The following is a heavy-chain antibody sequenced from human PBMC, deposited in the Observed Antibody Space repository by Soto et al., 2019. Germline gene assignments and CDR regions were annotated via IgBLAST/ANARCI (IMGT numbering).Heavy chain of an antibody. Sequence: QVQLVQSGAEVKKPGSSVKVSCKASGGTFSSYAISWVRQAPGQGLEWMGGIIPIFGTANYAQKFQGRVTITADESTSTADMEMRRLSSEDTAVYYCARDAIVVVPAAISDYHGMDVWGQGPTVTVSS. CDR1: GGTFSSYA. D-gene: IGHD2-2*01. J-gene: IGHJ6*02. CDR2: IIPIFGTA. V-gene: IGHV1-69*01. CDR3: ARDAIVVVPAAISDYHGMDV.